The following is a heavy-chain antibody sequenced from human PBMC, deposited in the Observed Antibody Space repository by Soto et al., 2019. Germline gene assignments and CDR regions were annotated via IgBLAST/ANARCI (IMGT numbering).Heavy chain of an antibody. Sequence: GGSLRLSCAASGFTFSNAWRSWVRQAPGKGLEWVGRIKSKTDGGTTDYAAPVKGRFTISRDDSKNTLYLQMNSLKTEDTAVYYCTTGAGDDAFDIWGQGTMVTVSS. V-gene: IGHV3-15*01. CDR1: GFTFSNAW. CDR3: TTGAGDDAFDI. D-gene: IGHD7-27*01. CDR2: IKSKTDGGTT. J-gene: IGHJ3*02.